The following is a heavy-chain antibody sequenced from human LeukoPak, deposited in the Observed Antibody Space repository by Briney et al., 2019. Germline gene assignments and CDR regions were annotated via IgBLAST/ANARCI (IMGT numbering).Heavy chain of an antibody. CDR2: VRAEAYSGNT. CDR3: TRDIAWDV. CDR1: GFTFADYS. Sequence: GRSLRLSCKASGFTFADYSISWVRQAPGKGLEWVGFVRAEAYSGNTEYAASVKGRFTMSRDDSKSIAYLQMNSLKIEDSAVYYCTRDIAWDVWGLGTLVTVSS. V-gene: IGHV3-49*04. D-gene: IGHD6-13*01. J-gene: IGHJ4*02.